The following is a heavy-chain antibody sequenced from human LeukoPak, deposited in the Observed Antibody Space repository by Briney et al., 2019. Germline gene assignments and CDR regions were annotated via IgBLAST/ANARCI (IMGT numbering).Heavy chain of an antibody. D-gene: IGHD3-10*01. CDR2: IYYSGST. CDR3: ARDRVWFGELLPNWFDP. Sequence: SETLSLTCTVSGGSISSSSYYWGWIRQPPGKGLEWIGSIYYSGSTYYNPSLKSRVTISVDTSKNQFSLKLSSVTAADTAVYYCARDRVWFGELLPNWFDPWGQGTLVTVSS. V-gene: IGHV4-39*07. CDR1: GGSISSSSYY. J-gene: IGHJ5*02.